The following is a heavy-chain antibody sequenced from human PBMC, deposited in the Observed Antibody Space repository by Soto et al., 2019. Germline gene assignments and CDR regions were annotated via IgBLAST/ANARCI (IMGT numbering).Heavy chain of an antibody. V-gene: IGHV1-18*01. D-gene: IGHD6-6*01. Sequence: ASVKVSCKASGYTFTSYGISWVRQAPGQGLEWMGWISAYNGNTNYAQKLQGRVTMTTDTSTSTAYMELRSLRSDDTAVYYCARDPGPLKLHGGMDVWGQGTTVTVSS. CDR1: GYTFTSYG. J-gene: IGHJ6*02. CDR3: ARDPGPLKLHGGMDV. CDR2: ISAYNGNT.